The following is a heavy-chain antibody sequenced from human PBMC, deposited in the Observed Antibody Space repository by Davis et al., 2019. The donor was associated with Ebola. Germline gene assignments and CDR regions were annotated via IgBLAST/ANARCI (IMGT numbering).Heavy chain of an antibody. CDR2: IIPILGIA. V-gene: IGHV1-69*04. CDR3: ARDLGDYGIDV. D-gene: IGHD3-10*01. CDR1: GGTFSSYT. Sequence: SVKVSCKASGGTFSSYTISWVRQAPGQGLEWMGRIIPILGIANYAQKFQGRVTITADESTSTAYMELSSLRSEDTAVYYCARDLGDYGIDVWGKGTTVTVSS. J-gene: IGHJ6*04.